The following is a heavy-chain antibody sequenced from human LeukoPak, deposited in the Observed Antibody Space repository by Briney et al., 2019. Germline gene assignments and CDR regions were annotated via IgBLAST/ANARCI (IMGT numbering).Heavy chain of an antibody. Sequence: SVKVSCKASGGTFSSYAISWVRQAPGQGLEWMGGIIPIFGTANYAQKFQGRVTITADKSTSTAYMELSSLRSEDTAVYYCATYRSTWSPRFEYFQHWGQGTLVTVSS. CDR2: IIPIFGTA. CDR3: ATYRSTWSPRFEYFQH. CDR1: GGTFSSYA. V-gene: IGHV1-69*06. J-gene: IGHJ1*01. D-gene: IGHD6-13*01.